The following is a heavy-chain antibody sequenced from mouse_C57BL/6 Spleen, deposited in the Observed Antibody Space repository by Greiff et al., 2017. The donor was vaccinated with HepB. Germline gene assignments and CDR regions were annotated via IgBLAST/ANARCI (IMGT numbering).Heavy chain of an antibody. D-gene: IGHD2-1*01. CDR1: GFTFTDYY. V-gene: IGHV7-3*01. CDR2: IRNKANGYTT. Sequence: EVKVEESGGGLVQPGGSLSLSCAASGFTFTDYYMSWVRQPPGKALEWLGFIRNKANGYTTEYSASVKGRFTISRDNSQSILYLQMNALRAEDSATYYCARWNGNFLDYWGQGTTLTVSS. CDR3: ARWNGNFLDY. J-gene: IGHJ2*01.